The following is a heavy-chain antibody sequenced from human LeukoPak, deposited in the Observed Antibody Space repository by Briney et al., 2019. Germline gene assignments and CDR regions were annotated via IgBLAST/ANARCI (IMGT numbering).Heavy chain of an antibody. V-gene: IGHV1-18*01. J-gene: IGHJ4*02. D-gene: IGHD3-10*01. CDR2: ISAYNGNT. Sequence: ASVKVSCKASGYTFTSYGISWVRQAPGQGIEWMGWISAYNGNTNYAQKLQGRVTMTTDTSTSTAYMDLRSLRSDDTAVYYCARDGYYSDLGSYYTPFDYWGQGTLITVSS. CDR3: ARDGYYSDLGSYYTPFDY. CDR1: GYTFTSYG.